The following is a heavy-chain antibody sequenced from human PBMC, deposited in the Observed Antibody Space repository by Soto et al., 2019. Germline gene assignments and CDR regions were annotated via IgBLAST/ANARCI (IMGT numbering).Heavy chain of an antibody. CDR2: INPNSGAT. V-gene: IGHV1-2*02. CDR1: RYTFTAYY. D-gene: IGHD3-3*01. Sequence: ASVKVSCKASRYTFTAYYIHWVRQAPGQGLEWMGWINPNSGATNYAQKFKDRVTMTRDTSISTAYVDLSRLKYDDTAVYYCARNFWSETNWFDPWGQGTLVTVSS. CDR3: ARNFWSETNWFDP. J-gene: IGHJ5*02.